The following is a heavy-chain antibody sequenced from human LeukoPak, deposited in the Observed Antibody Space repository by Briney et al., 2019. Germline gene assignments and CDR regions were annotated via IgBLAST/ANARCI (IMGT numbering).Heavy chain of an antibody. CDR1: GGSISSYY. V-gene: IGHV4-59*12. D-gene: IGHD5-12*01. Sequence: SETLSLTCTVSGGSISSYYWSWIRQPPGKGLEWIGYIYHSGSTYYNPSLKSRVTISVDRSKNQFSLKLSSVTAADTAVYYCARGGYSGYDSGDAFDIWGQGTMVTVSS. CDR3: ARGGYSGYDSGDAFDI. CDR2: IYHSGST. J-gene: IGHJ3*02.